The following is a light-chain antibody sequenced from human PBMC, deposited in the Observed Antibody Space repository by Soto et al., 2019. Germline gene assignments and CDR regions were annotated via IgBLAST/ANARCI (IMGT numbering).Light chain of an antibody. J-gene: IGLJ3*02. Sequence: QSAPIQPASVSGSPGQSVTISCIGTSSDVAIYNLVSWYQQYPGKAPKLILYEVSKWPSGISHRFSGSKSGNTASLTISGLQAEGEADYYCCSFAGSRTWVFGGGTKVTVL. CDR2: EVS. CDR1: SSDVAIYNL. CDR3: CSFAGSRTWV. V-gene: IGLV2-23*02.